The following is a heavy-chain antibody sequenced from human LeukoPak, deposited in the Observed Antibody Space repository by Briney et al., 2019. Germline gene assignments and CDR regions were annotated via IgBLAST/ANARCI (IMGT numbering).Heavy chain of an antibody. Sequence: SETLSLTCTVSGGSISSYCWSWIRQPPGKGLEWIGYIYYSGSTNCNLSLRSRVTISVDTSKNQFSLKLTSVTAADTAVYYCARGSSLSYGGYFPAYWGQGTLVTVSS. D-gene: IGHD5-12*01. CDR3: ARGSSLSYGGYFPAY. CDR2: IYYSGST. CDR1: GGSISSYC. J-gene: IGHJ4*02. V-gene: IGHV4-59*01.